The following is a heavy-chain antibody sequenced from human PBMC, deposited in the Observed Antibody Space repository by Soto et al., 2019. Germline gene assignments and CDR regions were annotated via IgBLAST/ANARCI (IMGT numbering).Heavy chain of an antibody. Sequence: ASVKVSCKASGYTFTSYGISWVRQAPGQGLEWMGWISAYNGNTNYAQKLQGRVTMTTDTSTSTAYMELRSLRSDDTAVYYCARAGPPYYDFWSGYYTWDYWGQGTLVTVSS. D-gene: IGHD3-3*01. CDR3: ARAGPPYYDFWSGYYTWDY. V-gene: IGHV1-18*01. CDR2: ISAYNGNT. CDR1: GYTFTSYG. J-gene: IGHJ4*02.